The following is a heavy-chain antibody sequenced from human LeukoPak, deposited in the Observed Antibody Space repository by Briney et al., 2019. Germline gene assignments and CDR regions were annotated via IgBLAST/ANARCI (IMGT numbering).Heavy chain of an antibody. V-gene: IGHV3-21*01. J-gene: IGHJ5*02. CDR3: ARERSYCSGATCSLDL. Sequence: KPGGSLRLSCAASGFSPSIYDMVWVRQAPGKGLEWIASTGLSSSYIGYADSVKGRFTISRDNGENSVYLQMNSLRAEDTAVYFCARERSYCSGATCSLDLWGQGTLVTVSS. CDR2: TGLSSSYI. CDR1: GFSPSIYD. D-gene: IGHD2-15*01.